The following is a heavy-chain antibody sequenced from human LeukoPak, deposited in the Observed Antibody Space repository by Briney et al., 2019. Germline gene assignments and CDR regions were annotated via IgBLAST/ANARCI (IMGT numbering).Heavy chain of an antibody. J-gene: IGHJ1*01. D-gene: IGHD2-15*01. CDR1: GGSISSYY. CDR3: ARPGPEYCSGGSCYSEDYFQH. CDR2: IYYSGST. V-gene: IGHV4-59*12. Sequence: SETLSLTCTVSGGSISSYYWSWIRQPPGKGLEWIGYIYYSGSTNYNPSLKSRVTISVDTSKNQFSLKLSSVTAADTAVYYCARPGPEYCSGGSCYSEDYFQHWGQGTLVTVSS.